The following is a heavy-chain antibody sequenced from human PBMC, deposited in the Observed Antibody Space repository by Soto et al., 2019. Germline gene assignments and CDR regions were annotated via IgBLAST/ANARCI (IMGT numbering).Heavy chain of an antibody. V-gene: IGHV3-53*01. CDR2: IYSGGST. J-gene: IGHJ4*02. D-gene: IGHD5-18*01. CDR1: GFTDSSTY. CDR3: ARSGYSYGPFDY. Sequence: EVQLVESGGGLIQPGGSLRLSCAASGFTDSSTYMSWVRQAPGKGLEWVSVIYSGGSTYYADSVKGRFTISRDNSKNTLYLQMNSLRDEDTAVYYCARSGYSYGPFDYWGQGTLVTVSS.